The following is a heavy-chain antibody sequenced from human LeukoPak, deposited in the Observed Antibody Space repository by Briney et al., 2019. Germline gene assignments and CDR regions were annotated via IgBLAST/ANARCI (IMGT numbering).Heavy chain of an antibody. Sequence: GGSLRLSCAASGFSFSSYSMHWVRQAPGRGLEWVAIILYDGNNKYYADSVKGRFTISRDNSKNTLYLQMNSLRGEDTAVYFCAKDRGVYAPDYWGQGTLVTVSS. CDR1: GFSFSSYS. V-gene: IGHV3-30*18. J-gene: IGHJ4*02. CDR2: ILYDGNNK. CDR3: AKDRGVYAPDY. D-gene: IGHD5/OR15-5a*01.